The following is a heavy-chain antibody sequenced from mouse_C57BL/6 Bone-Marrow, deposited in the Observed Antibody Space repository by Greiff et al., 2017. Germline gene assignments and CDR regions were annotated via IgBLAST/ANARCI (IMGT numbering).Heavy chain of an antibody. CDR1: GYTFTSYG. J-gene: IGHJ2*01. D-gene: IGHD2-5*01. Sequence: VQLQQSGAELARPGASVKLSCKASGYTFTSYGISWVKQRTGQGLEWIGEIYPRSGNTYYNEKFKGKATLTADKSSSTAYMQLRSLTSEDASVYFCAAWPTIVTYFDYWGQGTTLTVSS. CDR3: AAWPTIVTYFDY. V-gene: IGHV1-81*01. CDR2: IYPRSGNT.